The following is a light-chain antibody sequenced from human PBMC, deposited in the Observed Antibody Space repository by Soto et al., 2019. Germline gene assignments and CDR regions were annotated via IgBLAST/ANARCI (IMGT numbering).Light chain of an antibody. J-gene: IGLJ1*01. V-gene: IGLV2-14*01. CDR2: EVS. Sequence: QPVLTQPASVSGSPGQSITISCTGTSSDVGGYKYVSWYQQHPGKAPKLMIYEVSNRPSGVSDRFSGSKSGNTASLTISGLQAEDEADYYCSSYSSSNTYVFATGSKLTVL. CDR3: SSYSSSNTYV. CDR1: SSDVGGYKY.